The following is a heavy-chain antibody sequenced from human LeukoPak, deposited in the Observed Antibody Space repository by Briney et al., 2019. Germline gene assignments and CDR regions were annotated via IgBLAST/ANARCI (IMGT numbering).Heavy chain of an antibody. CDR2: IYYSGST. Sequence: PSETLSLTCTVSGGSISSYYWSWIRQPPGKGLEWIGYIYYSGSTNYNPSLKSRVTISVDTSKNQFSLKLSSVTAADTAVYYCARHVWGSRWDAFDIWGQGTMVTVSS. CDR3: ARHVWGSRWDAFDI. J-gene: IGHJ3*02. D-gene: IGHD4-23*01. CDR1: GGSISSYY. V-gene: IGHV4-59*08.